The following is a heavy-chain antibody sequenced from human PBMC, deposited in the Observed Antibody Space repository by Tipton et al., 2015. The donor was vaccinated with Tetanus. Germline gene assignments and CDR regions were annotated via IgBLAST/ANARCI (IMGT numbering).Heavy chain of an antibody. CDR3: ARYCGGDCDSGVIDY. CDR2: IYYSGST. V-gene: IGHV4-61*01. CDR1: GGSVSSGSYY. Sequence: TLSLTCTVSGGSVSSGSYYWSWIRQPPGKGLEWIGYIYYSGSTNYNPSLKSRVTISVDTSKNQFSLKLSSVTAEDTAVYYCARYCGGDCDSGVIDYWVQGTLVTVSS. D-gene: IGHD2-21*02. J-gene: IGHJ4*02.